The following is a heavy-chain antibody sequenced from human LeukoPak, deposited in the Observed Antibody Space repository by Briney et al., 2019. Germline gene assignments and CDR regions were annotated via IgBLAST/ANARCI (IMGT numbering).Heavy chain of an antibody. D-gene: IGHD5-12*01. CDR2: ISGSGGST. J-gene: IGHJ4*02. Sequence: PGGSLRLSCAASGFTYSSYDMSWVRQAPGKGLEWVSGISGSGGSTYYADSVKGRFTISRDNSKNTLYLQMNSLRAEDTAVYYCAKNGYGGYDPPYYFDYWAQGTLVTVPS. CDR3: AKNGYGGYDPPYYFDY. CDR1: GFTYSSYD. V-gene: IGHV3-23*01.